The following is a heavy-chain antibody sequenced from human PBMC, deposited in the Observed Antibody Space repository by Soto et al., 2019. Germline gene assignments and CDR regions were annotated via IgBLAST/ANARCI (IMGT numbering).Heavy chain of an antibody. CDR2: FYPGDSTS. J-gene: IGHJ3*01. CDR3: ARIIGYCRNNDCSWTFDV. CDR1: GYSFISYW. Sequence: XDSLTISCKTSGYSFISYWVALVRQLPGKGLEWMGTFYPGDSTSTYSPSFQGQVTISVDTSITTAYLQLNSLKASDTAMYYCARIIGYCRNNDCSWTFDVWGQGTMVTVSS. D-gene: IGHD2-15*01. V-gene: IGHV5-51*01.